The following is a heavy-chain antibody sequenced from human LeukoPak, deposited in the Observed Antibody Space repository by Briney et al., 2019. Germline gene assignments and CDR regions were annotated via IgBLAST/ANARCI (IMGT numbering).Heavy chain of an antibody. D-gene: IGHD3-10*01. V-gene: IGHV4-59*01. Sequence: SETLSLTCTVSGGSISNYYLSWIRQPPGKGLQWIGYIYYSGITYYNPSLKSRVTISVNTSKTQSSLEVRSVPAADTAVYFCARAAHLGVPVSLNWLDPWGQGTLVTVSS. CDR2: IYYSGIT. J-gene: IGHJ5*02. CDR3: ARAAHLGVPVSLNWLDP. CDR1: GGSISNYY.